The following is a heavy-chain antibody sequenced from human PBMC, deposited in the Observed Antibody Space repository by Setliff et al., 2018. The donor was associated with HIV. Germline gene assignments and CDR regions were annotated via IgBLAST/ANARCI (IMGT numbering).Heavy chain of an antibody. V-gene: IGHV4-34*01. Sequence: SETLSLTCAVYGGSFSGYYWSWIRQPPGKGLEWIGEINHSGDTNYNPSLKSRVTISVDASKNQFSLNLNSVTAADTAVYYCARSIYGSGTYPLDIWGPGILVTVSS. CDR1: GGSFSGYY. D-gene: IGHD3-10*01. CDR2: INHSGDT. CDR3: ARSIYGSGTYPLDI. J-gene: IGHJ4*02.